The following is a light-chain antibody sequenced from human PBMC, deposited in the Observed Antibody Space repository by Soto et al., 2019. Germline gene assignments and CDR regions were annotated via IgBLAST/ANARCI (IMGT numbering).Light chain of an antibody. CDR1: SSNIGAGYD. CDR2: NNN. Sequence: QSVLTQPPSVSGAPGQRVTISCTGSSSNIGAGYDVYWYQQLPGTAPKLLIANNNNRPSGVPDRFSGSKSGTSASLAITGLQAEDEADYYCQSYDSSLHVVFGGGTKVTVL. J-gene: IGLJ2*01. CDR3: QSYDSSLHVV. V-gene: IGLV1-40*01.